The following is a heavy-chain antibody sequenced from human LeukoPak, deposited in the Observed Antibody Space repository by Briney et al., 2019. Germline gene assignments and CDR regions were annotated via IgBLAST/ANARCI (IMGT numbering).Heavy chain of an antibody. D-gene: IGHD3-3*01. J-gene: IGHJ6*02. CDR2: ISGDGGST. CDR1: GFTFDDYA. Sequence: PGGSLRLSCAASGFTFDDYAMHWVRQAPGKGLEWVSLISGDGGSTYYADSVKGRFTISRDNSKNSLYLQMNSLRTEDTALYYCAKDYSKVAKIKYYDFWSGSYYYYGMDVWGQGTTVTVSS. CDR3: AKDYSKVAKIKYYDFWSGSYYYYGMDV. V-gene: IGHV3-43*02.